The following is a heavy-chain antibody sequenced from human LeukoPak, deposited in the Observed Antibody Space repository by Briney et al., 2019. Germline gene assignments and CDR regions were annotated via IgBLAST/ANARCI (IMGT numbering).Heavy chain of an antibody. Sequence: GGSLRLSCAASGFTFSSYWMHWVRQAPGKGLVWVSRIKSDGSTTYADSVKGRFTISRDNAKNTLSLQMNSLRAEDTGVYYCARAPSEIGGYYPEYFRHWGQGTLVTVSS. V-gene: IGHV3-74*01. D-gene: IGHD3-22*01. J-gene: IGHJ1*01. CDR2: IKSDGST. CDR1: GFTFSSYW. CDR3: ARAPSEIGGYYPEYFRH.